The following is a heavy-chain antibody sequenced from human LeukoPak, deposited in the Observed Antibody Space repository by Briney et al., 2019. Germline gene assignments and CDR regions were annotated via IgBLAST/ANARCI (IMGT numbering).Heavy chain of an antibody. Sequence: GGSLRLSCAASGFTFSNYAMSWVRQAPGKGLEWVSAISGSGGTTFYADSVKGRFTISRDNSKNTLYLQVNSLRAADTAIYYCATCRDGYNLLDYWGQGTLVTVSS. J-gene: IGHJ4*02. CDR1: GFTFSNYA. V-gene: IGHV3-23*01. CDR2: ISGSGGTT. D-gene: IGHD5-24*01. CDR3: ATCRDGYNLLDY.